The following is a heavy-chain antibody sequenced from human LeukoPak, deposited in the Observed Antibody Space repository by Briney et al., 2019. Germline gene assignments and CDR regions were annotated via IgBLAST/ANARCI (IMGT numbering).Heavy chain of an antibody. V-gene: IGHV1-24*01. Sequence: ASVKVSCKVSGYSLTELSIHWVRQAPGKGLEWMGGFDPEDGETVYAQNFQGRVTMTEDTSSDTAYLELSSLRSEDTAVYYCASERGDVLTAYYCDAFDIWGQGTMVTVSS. CDR3: ASERGDVLTAYYCDAFDI. CDR2: FDPEDGET. CDR1: GYSLTELS. D-gene: IGHD3-9*01. J-gene: IGHJ3*02.